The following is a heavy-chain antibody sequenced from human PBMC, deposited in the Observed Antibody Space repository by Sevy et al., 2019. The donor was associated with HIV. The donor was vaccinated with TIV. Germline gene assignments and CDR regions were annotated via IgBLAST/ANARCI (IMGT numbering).Heavy chain of an antibody. CDR1: GFTFSSYG. D-gene: IGHD3-9*01. CDR3: ARVRNDDILTGYHPFDY. V-gene: IGHV3-33*01. Sequence: GGSLRLSCAASGFTFSSYGMHWVRQAPGKGLEWVAVIWYDGSNKYYADSVQGRFTISRDNSKNTLYLQMNSLRAEDSAVYYCARVRNDDILTGYHPFDYWGQGTLVTVSS. CDR2: IWYDGSNK. J-gene: IGHJ4*02.